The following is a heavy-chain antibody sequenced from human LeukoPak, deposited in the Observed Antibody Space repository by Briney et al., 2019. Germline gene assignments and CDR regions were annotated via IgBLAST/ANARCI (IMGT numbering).Heavy chain of an antibody. V-gene: IGHV1-18*04. D-gene: IGHD4-23*01. Sequence: ASVKVSCKASGYTFTGYYMHWVRQAPGQGLEWMGWISAYNGNTNYAQKLQGRVTMTTDTSTSTAYMELRSLRSDDTAVYYCARVVYGDYCGDYWGQGTLVTVSS. J-gene: IGHJ4*02. CDR2: ISAYNGNT. CDR3: ARVVYGDYCGDY. CDR1: GYTFTGYY.